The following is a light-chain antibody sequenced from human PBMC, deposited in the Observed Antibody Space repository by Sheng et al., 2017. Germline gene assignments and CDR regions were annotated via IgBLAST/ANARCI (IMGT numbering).Light chain of an antibody. V-gene: IGLV2-23*01. CDR2: EGS. CDR3: CSCASSNSYV. J-gene: IGLJ1*01. CDR1: SSDVGSYNL. Sequence: QSALTQPASVSGSPGQSITISCTGTSSDVGSYNLVSWYQQYSGKAPKLMIYEGSKRPSGVSNRFSGSKSDNTASLTISGLQAEDEADYYCCSCASSNSYVFGTGTKVTVL.